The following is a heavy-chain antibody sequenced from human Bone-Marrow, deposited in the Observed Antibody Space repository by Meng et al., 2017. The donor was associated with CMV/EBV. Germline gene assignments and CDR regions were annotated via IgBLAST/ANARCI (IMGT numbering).Heavy chain of an antibody. J-gene: IGHJ3*02. D-gene: IGHD1-26*01. CDR1: GGTFSSYA. CDR2: IIPILGIA. V-gene: IGHV1-69*10. CDR3: AREFRWELPHPDAFDI. Sequence: SVKVSCKASGGTFSSYAISWVRQAPGQGLEWMGGIIPILGIANYAQKFQGRVTITTDESTSTAYMELSSLRSEDTAVYYCAREFRWELPHPDAFDIWGQGTMVTVSS.